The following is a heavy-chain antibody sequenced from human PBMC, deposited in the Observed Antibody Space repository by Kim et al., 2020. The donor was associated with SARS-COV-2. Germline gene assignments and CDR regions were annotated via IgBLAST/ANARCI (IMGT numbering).Heavy chain of an antibody. Sequence: ASVKVSCKASGYTFTGYYMHWVRQAPGQGLEWMGWINPNSGGTNYAQKFQGRVTMTRDTSISTAYMELSRLRSDDTAVYYCASSRVPPSIFGGMDVWGQGTTVTVSS. CDR3: ASSRVPPSIFGGMDV. D-gene: IGHD3-3*01. V-gene: IGHV1-2*02. CDR1: GYTFTGYY. J-gene: IGHJ6*02. CDR2: INPNSGGT.